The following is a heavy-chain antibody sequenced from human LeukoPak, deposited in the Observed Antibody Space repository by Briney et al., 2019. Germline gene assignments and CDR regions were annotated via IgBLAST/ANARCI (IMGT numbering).Heavy chain of an antibody. V-gene: IGHV4-34*01. J-gene: IGHJ5*02. CDR3: ARPYYYDSRIDH. D-gene: IGHD3-22*01. Sequence: SETLSLTCAVYGGSFSGYYWSWIRQPPGKGLEWVGEINHSGSTNYNPSLKSRVTISADTSKNQLSLKLSSVTAADTAVYYCARPYYYDSRIDHWGQGILVTVSS. CDR1: GGSFSGYY. CDR2: INHSGST.